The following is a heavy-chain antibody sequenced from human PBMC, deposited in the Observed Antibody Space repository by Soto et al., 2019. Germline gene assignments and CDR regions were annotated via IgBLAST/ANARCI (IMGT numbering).Heavy chain of an antibody. CDR2: ISSSSSYI. J-gene: IGHJ5*02. CDR1: GFTFSSYS. D-gene: IGHD5-18*01. Sequence: GGSLRLSCAASGFTFSSYSMNWVRQAPGKGLEWVSSISSSSSYIYYADSVKGRFTISRDNAKNSLYLQMNSLRAEDTAVYYCARGYSYAYGWFDPWGQGTLVTVSS. V-gene: IGHV3-21*01. CDR3: ARGYSYAYGWFDP.